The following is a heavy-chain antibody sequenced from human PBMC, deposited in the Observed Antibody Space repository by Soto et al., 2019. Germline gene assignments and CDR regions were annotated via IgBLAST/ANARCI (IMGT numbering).Heavy chain of an antibody. CDR2: MYYSGDT. CDR1: GGSINNYY. D-gene: IGHD1-1*01. J-gene: IGHJ6*02. CDR3: ARGDWNDYFYNGMDV. Sequence: QVQLQESGPGLVKPSETLSLTCTVSGGSINNYYWVWLRQPPGEGLEWIGHMYYSGDTDYNPSLTSRVAITGDTSKNRFSLRLTSVTAADTAVYYCARGDWNDYFYNGMDVWGQGTTVIVSS. V-gene: IGHV4-59*01.